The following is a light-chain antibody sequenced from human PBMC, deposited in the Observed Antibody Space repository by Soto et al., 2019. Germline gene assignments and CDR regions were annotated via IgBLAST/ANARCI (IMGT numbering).Light chain of an antibody. V-gene: IGLV2-11*01. CDR2: DVC. Sequence: QSALTQPRSVSGSPGQSVTISCTGTSSDVGAYNYVSWYQQHPGKAPKLMTYDVCKRPSGVPDRFSGSKSGNTASLTISGLQAEDEADYYCCSYADNYSYVFGTGTKGTVL. CDR1: SSDVGAYNY. J-gene: IGLJ1*01. CDR3: CSYADNYSYV.